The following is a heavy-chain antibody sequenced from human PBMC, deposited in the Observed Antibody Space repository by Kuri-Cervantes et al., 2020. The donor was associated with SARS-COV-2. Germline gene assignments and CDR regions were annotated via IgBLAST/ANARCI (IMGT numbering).Heavy chain of an antibody. CDR3: ARAEGRIQFQLFDY. J-gene: IGHJ4*02. CDR1: GYTFTAYY. V-gene: IGHV1-2*02. D-gene: IGHD2-2*01. Sequence: ASVKVSCKASGYTFTAYYIHWVRQAPGQGLEWMGWINPNSGGTDYAQKFQGRVTMTRDTSISTAYMELSRLRSDDTAVYYCARAEGRIQFQLFDYWGQGTLVTVSS. CDR2: INPNSGGT.